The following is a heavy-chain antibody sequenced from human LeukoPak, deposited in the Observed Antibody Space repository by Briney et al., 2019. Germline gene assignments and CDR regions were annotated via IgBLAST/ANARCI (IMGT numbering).Heavy chain of an antibody. CDR1: GGSISSSNW. J-gene: IGHJ4*02. Sequence: KPSGTLSLTCAVSGGSISSSNWWSWVRQPPGKGLEWIGEIYLSGSTNYNPSLKSRVTISVDKSKNQFSLKLSSVTAADTAVYYCARGFAHYDFWSGYYYYFDYWGQGTLVTVSS. CDR3: ARGFAHYDFWSGYYYYFDY. V-gene: IGHV4-4*02. CDR2: IYLSGST. D-gene: IGHD3-3*01.